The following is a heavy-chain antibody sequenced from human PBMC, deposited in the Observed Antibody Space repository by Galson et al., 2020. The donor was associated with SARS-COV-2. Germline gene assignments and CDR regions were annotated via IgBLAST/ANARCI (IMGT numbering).Heavy chain of an antibody. D-gene: IGHD6-6*01. Sequence: GGSLSLSCPASGFPFSTYAMHWVRQAPGKGLEWVSSISYDGSYKHDVDSLKGRFTISRDNSKNTLYLQMNSLRPEATAVYYCACSPSIAGSGARVSFQHWGQGTLVTVSS. CDR3: ACSPSIAGSGARVSFQH. V-gene: IGHV3-30*01. CDR1: GFPFSTYA. J-gene: IGHJ1*01. CDR2: ISYDGSYK.